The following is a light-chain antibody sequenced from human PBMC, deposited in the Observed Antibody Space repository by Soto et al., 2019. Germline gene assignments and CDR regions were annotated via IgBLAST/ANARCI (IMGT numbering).Light chain of an antibody. CDR3: QQSYSTPYT. CDR2: AAS. J-gene: IGKJ2*01. V-gene: IGKV1-39*01. Sequence: DIQMTQSPSSQSASVGDRVIITCRASQSIRKFLNWYQQKGGKAPNLLIDAASSLKSGVPSRFSGSGSGTDFTLTISSLQPEDFATYYCQQSYSTPYTFGQGTKLEIK. CDR1: QSIRKF.